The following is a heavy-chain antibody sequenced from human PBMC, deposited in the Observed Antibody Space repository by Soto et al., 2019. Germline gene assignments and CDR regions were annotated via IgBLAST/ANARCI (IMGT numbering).Heavy chain of an antibody. J-gene: IGHJ4*02. CDR2: ISYDGSNK. CDR1: GFTFSSDG. D-gene: IGHD3-22*01. Sequence: PXESLRLSCAASGFTFSSDGMHGVRQAPGKGLEWVAVISYDGSNKYYADSVKGRFTISRDNSKNTLYLQMNSLRAEDTAVYYCAKGDSSGSPLDYWGQGTLVTVSS. V-gene: IGHV3-30*18. CDR3: AKGDSSGSPLDY.